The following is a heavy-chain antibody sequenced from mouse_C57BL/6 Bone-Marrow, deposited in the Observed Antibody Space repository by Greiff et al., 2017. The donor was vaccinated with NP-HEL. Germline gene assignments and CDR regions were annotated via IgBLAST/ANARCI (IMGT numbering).Heavy chain of an antibody. J-gene: IGHJ3*01. V-gene: IGHV1-50*01. CDR1: GYTFTSYW. CDR3: ARGGGFLAWFAY. Sequence: VQLQQPGAELVKPGASVKLSCKASGYTFTSYWMQWVKQRPGQGLEWIGEIDPSDSYTNYNQKFKGKATLTVDTSSSTAYMQLSSLTSEDSAVYYCARGGGFLAWFAYWGQGTLVTVSA. CDR2: IDPSDSYT.